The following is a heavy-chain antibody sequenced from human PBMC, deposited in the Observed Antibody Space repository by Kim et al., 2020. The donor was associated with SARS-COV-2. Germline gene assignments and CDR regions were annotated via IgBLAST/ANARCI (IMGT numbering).Heavy chain of an antibody. D-gene: IGHD3-10*01. V-gene: IGHV1-46*01. CDR3: AKSAARFGEFSYFDY. CDR2: IDPSGGST. Sequence: ASVKVSCKASGYTFSSYYIYWVRQAPGQGLQWMGTIDPSGGSTSYAQEFQGRVTMARDTSTSTVDMELSSLRSEDTAVYYCAKSAARFGEFSYFDYWGQG. CDR1: GYTFSSYY. J-gene: IGHJ4*02.